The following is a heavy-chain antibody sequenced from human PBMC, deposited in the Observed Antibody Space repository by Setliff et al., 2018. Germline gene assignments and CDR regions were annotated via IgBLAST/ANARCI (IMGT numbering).Heavy chain of an antibody. CDR2: IYPGDSDT. V-gene: IGHV5-51*01. CDR1: GYTFSDYW. J-gene: IGHJ4*02. D-gene: IGHD2-15*01. Sequence: GESLKISCRGSGYTFSDYWIGWVRQMPGKGLEWMGIIYPGDSDTRYSPSFQGQVTFSADKSISTAYLQRSSLKASGTATYYCARVVGADGIGIDYWGRGTVVTVSS. CDR3: ARVVGADGIGIDY.